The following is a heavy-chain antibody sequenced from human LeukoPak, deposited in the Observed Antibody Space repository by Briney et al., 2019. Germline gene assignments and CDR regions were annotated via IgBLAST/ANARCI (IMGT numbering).Heavy chain of an antibody. Sequence: ASVKVSCKASGYDFSRYDINWVRLAPGQGLEWMGWMNPNNGDTDYAQNFQGRVTMTRDTSISTAYMDLSRLRSDDTAVYFCARGGLPIYYYYMDVWGKGTTVTVSS. CDR2: MNPNNGDT. V-gene: IGHV1-8*01. CDR1: GYDFSRYD. J-gene: IGHJ6*03. CDR3: ARGGLPIYYYYMDV. D-gene: IGHD4-11*01.